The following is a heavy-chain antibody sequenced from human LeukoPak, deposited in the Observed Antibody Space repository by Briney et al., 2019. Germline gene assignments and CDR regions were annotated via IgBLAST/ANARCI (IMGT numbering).Heavy chain of an antibody. CDR1: GFTFSSYW. CDR2: IRYDGSSK. CDR3: AKARGSGIVPAPLYYFDC. Sequence: GGSLRLSCAASGFTFSSYWMSWVRQAPGKGLEWVAFIRYDGSSKYYTDSVKGRFTISRDNSKNTLYLQMSSLRVEDTAVHYCAKARGSGIVPAPLYYFDCWGQGTLVTVSS. V-gene: IGHV3-30*02. J-gene: IGHJ4*02. D-gene: IGHD2-2*01.